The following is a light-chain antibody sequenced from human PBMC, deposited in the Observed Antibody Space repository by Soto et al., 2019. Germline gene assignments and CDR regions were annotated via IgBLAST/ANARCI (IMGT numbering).Light chain of an antibody. J-gene: IGLJ1*01. CDR3: QSYDSSLSV. CDR2: NNI. Sequence: QPVLTQPPSVSGAPGQRVTISCTGSSSNIGAGYDVHWYQQLPGTAPKLLIYNNINRPSGVPDRFSGSKSGTSGSLAITGLQAEDEADYYCQSYDSSLSVFGTGTKLTVL. V-gene: IGLV1-40*01. CDR1: SSNIGAGYD.